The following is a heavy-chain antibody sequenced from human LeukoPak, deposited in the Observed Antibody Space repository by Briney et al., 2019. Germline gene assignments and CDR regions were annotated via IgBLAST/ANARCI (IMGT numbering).Heavy chain of an antibody. J-gene: IGHJ4*02. Sequence: RGESLKISCAASGFTFSSYWMSWVRQAPGKGLEWVANIKQDGSEKYYVDSVKGRFTISRDNAKNSLYLQMNSLRAEDTAVYYCARDLSFYGGSGSFDYWGQGTLVTVSS. CDR1: GFTFSSYW. V-gene: IGHV3-7*01. D-gene: IGHD3-22*01. CDR3: ARDLSFYGGSGSFDY. CDR2: IKQDGSEK.